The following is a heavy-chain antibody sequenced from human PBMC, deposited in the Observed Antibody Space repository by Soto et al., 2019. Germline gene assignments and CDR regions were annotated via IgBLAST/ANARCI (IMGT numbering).Heavy chain of an antibody. Sequence: PGGSLRLSCVASTFTFSDYYMTWIRQAPGKGLEWVSSISSSGSSIYYADSVRGRFTISRDNAKNSLYLQMNSLRAEDTAVYFCARGGTFVKGSTGYWGQGTLVTVSS. J-gene: IGHJ4*02. V-gene: IGHV3-11*01. D-gene: IGHD3-3*02. CDR3: ARGGTFVKGSTGY. CDR2: ISSSGSSI. CDR1: TFTFSDYY.